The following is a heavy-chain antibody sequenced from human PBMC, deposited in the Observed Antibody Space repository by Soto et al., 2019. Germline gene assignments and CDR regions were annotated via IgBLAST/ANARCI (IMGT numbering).Heavy chain of an antibody. D-gene: IGHD3-10*01. V-gene: IGHV4-31*03. CDR2: IYYSGST. Sequence: PSETLSLTCTVSGGSISSGGYYWSWIRQHPGKGLEWIGYIYYSGSTYYNPSLKSRVTISVDTSKNQFSLKLSSVTAADTAVYNCAREKISGSYYYYYGMDVWGQGTTVTVSS. J-gene: IGHJ6*02. CDR1: GGSISSGGYY. CDR3: AREKISGSYYYYYGMDV.